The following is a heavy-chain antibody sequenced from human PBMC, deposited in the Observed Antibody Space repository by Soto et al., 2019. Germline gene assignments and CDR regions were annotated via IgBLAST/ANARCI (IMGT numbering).Heavy chain of an antibody. Sequence: ETLSLTCSVSGGSISSSSYFWGWVRQAPGKGLEWVSYISSSSSTIYYADSVKGRFTISRDNAKNSLYLQMNSLRAEDTAVYYCARDHRDCSGGSCAEFAEYSQHWGQGTLVTVSS. CDR2: ISSSSSTI. D-gene: IGHD2-15*01. CDR3: ARDHRDCSGGSCAEFAEYSQH. V-gene: IGHV3-48*01. J-gene: IGHJ1*01. CDR1: GGSISSSSYF.